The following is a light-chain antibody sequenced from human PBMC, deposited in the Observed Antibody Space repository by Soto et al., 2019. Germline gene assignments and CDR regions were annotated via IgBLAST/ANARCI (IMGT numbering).Light chain of an antibody. Sequence: DIQMTQSPSTLSAFVGDRVTITCRASQNIYSRLAWYQQNPGKIPKLLIYDASNLESGVPSRFSGSGPGTEFTLIISSLQPDDFATYYCQQYNFYSWTFGQGTKVEIK. V-gene: IGKV1-5*01. CDR3: QQYNFYSWT. J-gene: IGKJ1*01. CDR1: QNIYSR. CDR2: DAS.